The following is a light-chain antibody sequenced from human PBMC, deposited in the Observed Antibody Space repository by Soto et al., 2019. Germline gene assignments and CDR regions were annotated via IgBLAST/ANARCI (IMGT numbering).Light chain of an antibody. CDR3: QQYGSSPRT. CDR1: QSVSSGY. J-gene: IGKJ1*01. CDR2: GAS. Sequence: EIVLTQSPGTLSLSPGDRATLSCRASQSVSSGYLSWYQQKPGQAPRLLIYGASNRLPGTPDRFSGSGSGTDFTLTSNRLEPEDFAVYYCQQYGSSPRTFGQGTKVDIK. V-gene: IGKV3-20*01.